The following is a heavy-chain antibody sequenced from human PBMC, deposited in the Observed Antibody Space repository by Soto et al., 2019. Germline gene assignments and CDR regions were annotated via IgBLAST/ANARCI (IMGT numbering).Heavy chain of an antibody. J-gene: IGHJ6*02. CDR3: AKEGSGSYYDNYYYGMDV. D-gene: IGHD1-26*01. CDR2: ISGSGGST. V-gene: IGHV3-23*01. CDR1: GFTFSSYA. Sequence: GGSLRLSCAASGFTFSSYAMSWVRQAPGKGLEWVSAISGSGGSTYYADSVKGRFTISRDNSKNTLYLQMNSLRAEDTAVYYCAKEGSGSYYDNYYYGMDVWGQGTTVTVSS.